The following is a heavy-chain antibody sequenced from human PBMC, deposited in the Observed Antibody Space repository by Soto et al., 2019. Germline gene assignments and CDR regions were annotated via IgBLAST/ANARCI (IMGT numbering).Heavy chain of an antibody. D-gene: IGHD6-13*01. CDR2: IYYSGST. CDR1: GGSISSSSFH. Sequence: QLQLQESGPGLVKPSETLSLTCTVSGGSISSSSFHWGWIRQPPGKGLEWIGSIYYSGSTYYSPSIKSRVTISADTSKNQFSLKLSSVTAADTAVYYCARRERAAGTDWWFDPWGQGTLVTVSS. J-gene: IGHJ5*02. V-gene: IGHV4-39*01. CDR3: ARRERAAGTDWWFDP.